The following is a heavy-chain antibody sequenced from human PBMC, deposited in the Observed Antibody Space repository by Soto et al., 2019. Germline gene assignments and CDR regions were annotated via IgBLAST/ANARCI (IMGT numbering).Heavy chain of an antibody. CDR2: IIPILGIA. Sequence: QVQLVQSGAEVKKPGSSVKGSCKASGGTFSSYTISWVRQAPGEGLEWMGRIIPILGIANYAQKFQGRVTITADKSTSTAYMELSSLRSEDTAVYYCARGLYCSSTRCYAGMGTALDYWGQGTLVTVSS. V-gene: IGHV1-69*02. D-gene: IGHD2-2*01. J-gene: IGHJ4*02. CDR1: GGTFSSYT. CDR3: ARGLYCSSTRCYAGMGTALDY.